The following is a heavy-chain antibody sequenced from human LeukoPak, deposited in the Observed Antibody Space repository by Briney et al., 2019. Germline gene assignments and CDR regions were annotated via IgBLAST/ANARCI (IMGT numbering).Heavy chain of an antibody. Sequence: PSETLSLTCTVYGGSFSGYYWSWIRQPPGKGLEWIGEINHSGSTNYNPSLKSRVTISVDTSKNQFSLKLSSVTAADTAVYYCARGLVVVTAYYYYGMDVWGQGTTVTVSS. CDR3: ARGLVVVTAYYYYGMDV. CDR1: GGSFSGYY. CDR2: INHSGST. D-gene: IGHD2-21*02. V-gene: IGHV4-34*01. J-gene: IGHJ6*02.